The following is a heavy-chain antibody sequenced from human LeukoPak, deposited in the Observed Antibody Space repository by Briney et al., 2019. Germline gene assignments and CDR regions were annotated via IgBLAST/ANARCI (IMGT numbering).Heavy chain of an antibody. CDR2: INSDGSST. D-gene: IGHD3-9*01. CDR1: GFTFSSYW. J-gene: IGHJ5*02. CDR3: ARGNDILTGLNWFDP. V-gene: IGHV3-74*01. Sequence: GGSLRLSCAASGFTFSSYWMHWVRQAPGKGLVWVSRINSDGSSTSYADSVKGRFTISRDNAKNTLYLQMNSLRAEDTAVYYCARGNDILTGLNWFDPWGQGTLVTVSS.